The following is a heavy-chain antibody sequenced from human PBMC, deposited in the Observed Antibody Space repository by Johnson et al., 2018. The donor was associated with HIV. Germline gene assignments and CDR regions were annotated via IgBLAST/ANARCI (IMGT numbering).Heavy chain of an antibody. V-gene: IGHV3-66*01. D-gene: IGHD3-3*01. CDR1: GFTFSNAW. J-gene: IGHJ3*02. CDR2: IYSGGST. Sequence: EVQLVESGGGVVRPGGSLRLSCAASGFTFSNAWMSWVRQAPGKGLEWVSVIYSGGSTYYADSVRGRFTLSRDNSKDTPYLQMNHGRVEDTALYYCARDGPSGDYYSVWSGPLGSRHALDIWGQGTMVTVSS. CDR3: ARDGPSGDYYSVWSGPLGSRHALDI.